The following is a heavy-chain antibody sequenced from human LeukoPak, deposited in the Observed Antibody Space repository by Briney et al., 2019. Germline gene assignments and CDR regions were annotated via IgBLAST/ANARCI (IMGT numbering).Heavy chain of an antibody. D-gene: IGHD2-15*01. J-gene: IGHJ4*02. Sequence: ASVNVSCTASGYTFSAHYIHWRRQAPGQGLEWMGWINVNSGDTNSAPTFQGRVTLTRDMSSNTAYMEVTKLTLDDTSVFYCARGGGLDFWGQGTLVTVSS. CDR1: GYTFSAHY. V-gene: IGHV1-2*02. CDR3: ARGGGLDF. CDR2: INVNSGDT.